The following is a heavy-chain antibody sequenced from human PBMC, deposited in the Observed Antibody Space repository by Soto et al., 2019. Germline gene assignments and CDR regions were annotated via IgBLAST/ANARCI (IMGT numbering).Heavy chain of an antibody. CDR2: IYPGDSDT. J-gene: IGHJ6*02. Sequence: GESLKISCKGSGYSFTSYWIGWVRQMPGKGLELMGIIYPGDSDTRYSPSFQGRFAISRDNSKNTVYLQMDSLRPDDTAAYYCVKGPEVRGLLVRVNYGMEVWGQGTTVTVSS. V-gene: IGHV5-51*01. CDR1: GYSFTSYW. CDR3: VKGPEVRGLLVRVNYGMEV. D-gene: IGHD3-10*01.